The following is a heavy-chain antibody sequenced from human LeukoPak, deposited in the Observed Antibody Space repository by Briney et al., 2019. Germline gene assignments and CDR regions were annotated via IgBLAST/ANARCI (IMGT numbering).Heavy chain of an antibody. CDR1: GFTFSTHG. CDR2: IWYDGSNK. D-gene: IGHD5-12*01. J-gene: IGHJ6*02. V-gene: IGHV3-33*01. CDR3: ARDPSGHGLDV. Sequence: PGGSLRLSCAASGFTFSTHGMYWVRQAPGKGLEWVAVIWYDGSNKYYADSVKGRFTISRDNSKNTLSLQMNSLRAEDTAVYYCARDPSGHGLDVWGQGTTVTVSS.